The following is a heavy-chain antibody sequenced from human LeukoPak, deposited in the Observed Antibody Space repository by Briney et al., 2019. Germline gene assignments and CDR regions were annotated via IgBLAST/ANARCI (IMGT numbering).Heavy chain of an antibody. Sequence: GGSLRLSCQPSGFTFSSYSMNWVRQAPGKGLEWVSSISSSSSYIYYADSVKGRFTISRDNAKNSLYLQMNSLKPEDTAVYYCAKDPAARPLRLITDDAFDIWGQGTMVTVSS. D-gene: IGHD3-16*01. CDR2: ISSSSSYI. CDR1: GFTFSSYS. J-gene: IGHJ3*02. V-gene: IGHV3-21*01. CDR3: AKDPAARPLRLITDDAFDI.